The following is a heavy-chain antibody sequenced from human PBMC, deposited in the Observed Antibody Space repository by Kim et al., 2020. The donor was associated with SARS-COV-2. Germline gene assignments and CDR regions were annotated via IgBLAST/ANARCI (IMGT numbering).Heavy chain of an antibody. D-gene: IGHD6-19*01. CDR1: GFTFSSYA. CDR3: AKDSRRLDSSGWDYYYYG. CDR2: IYSGGSST. Sequence: GGSLRLSCAASGFTFSSYAMSWVRQAPGKGLEWVSVIYSGGSSTYYADSVKGRFTISRDNSKNTLYLQMNSLRAEDTAVYYCAKDSRRLDSSGWDYYYYG. J-gene: IGHJ6*01. V-gene: IGHV3-23*03.